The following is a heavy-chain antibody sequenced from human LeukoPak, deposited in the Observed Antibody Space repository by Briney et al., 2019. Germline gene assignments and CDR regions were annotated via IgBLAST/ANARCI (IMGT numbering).Heavy chain of an antibody. CDR3: ARHCDNIDSNGWYIDY. CDR1: GYTFTNYW. CDR2: IWPGDSYI. V-gene: IGHV5-51*01. D-gene: IGHD6-19*01. J-gene: IGHJ4*02. Sequence: GESLKISCKTSGYTFTNYWIGWVRQMPGKGLEWMGIIWPGDSYIRFSPSFQGQVTISADKSITTAYLQWSSLKASDTAMYYCARHCDNIDSNGWYIDYWGQGTLVTVCS.